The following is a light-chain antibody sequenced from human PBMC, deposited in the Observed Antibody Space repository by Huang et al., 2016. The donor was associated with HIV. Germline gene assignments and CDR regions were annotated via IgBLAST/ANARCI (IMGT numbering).Light chain of an antibody. Sequence: EIVLTQSPATLSLSPGQRVTLSCRASQSVSDFLAWYQQKPDQAPRLLIYDASKRATGIPARFSGSGAGTDFTLTISSLEPEDFAVYYCQQRSKWPLTFGGGTKVESK. CDR1: QSVSDF. J-gene: IGKJ4*01. CDR3: QQRSKWPLT. V-gene: IGKV3-11*01. CDR2: DAS.